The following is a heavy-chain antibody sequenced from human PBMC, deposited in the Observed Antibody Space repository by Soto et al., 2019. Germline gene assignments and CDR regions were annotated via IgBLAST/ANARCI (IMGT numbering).Heavy chain of an antibody. J-gene: IGHJ3*02. D-gene: IGHD2-15*01. CDR2: ISSSSSTI. CDR1: GFTFSSYS. Sequence: GGSLRLSCAASGFTFSSYSMNWVRQAPGKGLEWVSYISSSSSTIYYADSVKGRFTISRDNAKNSLYLQMNSLRAEDTAVYYCARDHIVVVVAATFDAFDIWGQGTMVTVSS. CDR3: ARDHIVVVVAATFDAFDI. V-gene: IGHV3-48*01.